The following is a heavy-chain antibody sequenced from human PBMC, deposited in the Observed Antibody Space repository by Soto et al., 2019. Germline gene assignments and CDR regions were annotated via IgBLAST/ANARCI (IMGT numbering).Heavy chain of an antibody. CDR3: AREIEGNSSGFFDY. CDR2: IYYSGST. J-gene: IGHJ4*02. V-gene: IGHV4-59*01. Sequence: SETLSLTCTVSGGSISSYYWSWIRQPPGKGLEWIGYIYYSGSTNYNPSLKSRVTISVDTSKNQFSLKLSSVTAADTAVYYCAREIEGNSSGFFDYWGQGHLVTVSS. CDR1: GGSISSYY. D-gene: IGHD6-19*01.